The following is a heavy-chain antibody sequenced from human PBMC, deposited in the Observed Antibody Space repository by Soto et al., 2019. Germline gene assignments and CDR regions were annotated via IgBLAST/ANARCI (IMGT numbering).Heavy chain of an antibody. Sequence: PGGSLRLSCASSGFTFSKAWMNWVRQAPGKGLEWVGRIKSRSDRGTTDYAAPVKGRFTISRDDSKNTLYLQMNTLKIEDTGVYYCVTDCSDTRCYGWSAFDIWGQGTMVTVSS. CDR3: VTDCSDTRCYGWSAFDI. J-gene: IGHJ3*02. CDR2: IKSRSDRGTT. D-gene: IGHD2-2*01. V-gene: IGHV3-15*01. CDR1: GFTFSKAW.